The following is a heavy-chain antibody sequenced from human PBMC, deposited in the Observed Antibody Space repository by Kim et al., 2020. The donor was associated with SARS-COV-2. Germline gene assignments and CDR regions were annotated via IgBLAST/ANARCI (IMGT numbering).Heavy chain of an antibody. CDR2: IKQDGSEK. J-gene: IGHJ4*02. V-gene: IGHV3-7*04. CDR1: GFTFSTYW. Sequence: GGSLRLSCAASGFTFSTYWMSWVRQAPGKGLEWVANIKQDGSEKYYVDSVKGRFTISRDNAKNSLFLQMNSLRTEDTAVYYCAGGIAVAGKDWGQGTLGTVSS. D-gene: IGHD6-19*01. CDR3: AGGIAVAGKD.